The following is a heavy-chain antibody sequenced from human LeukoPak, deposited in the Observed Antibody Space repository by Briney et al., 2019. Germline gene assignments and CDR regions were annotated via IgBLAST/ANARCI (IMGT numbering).Heavy chain of an antibody. CDR2: ISAYNGNT. V-gene: IGHV1-18*01. D-gene: IGHD4-23*01. CDR3: ARDADGGPEGYFDY. J-gene: IGHJ4*02. CDR1: GYTFTSYG. Sequence: ASVKVSCKASGYTFTSYGISWVRQAAGQGLEWMGWISAYNGNTNYAQKLQGRVTMTTDTSTSTAYMELRSLRSGDTAVYYCARDADGGPEGYFDYWGQGTLVTVSS.